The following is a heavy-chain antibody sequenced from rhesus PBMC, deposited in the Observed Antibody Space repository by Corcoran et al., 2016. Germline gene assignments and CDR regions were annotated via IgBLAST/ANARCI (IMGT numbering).Heavy chain of an antibody. J-gene: IGHJ4*01. Sequence: QVQLQESGPGVVKPSEPLSLTFAVSVGSISASYRWSWIRQPPGKGLEWIGYIYGSSTSTNYNPSLKSRVTISKDTSKNQFSLKLSSVTAADTAVYYCARDRDYFDYWGQGVLVTVSS. CDR3: ARDRDYFDY. CDR1: VGSISASYR. V-gene: IGHV4S10*01. CDR2: IYGSSTST.